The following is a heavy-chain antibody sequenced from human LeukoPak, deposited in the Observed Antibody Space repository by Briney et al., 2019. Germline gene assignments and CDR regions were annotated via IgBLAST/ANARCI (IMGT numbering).Heavy chain of an antibody. J-gene: IGHJ6*02. V-gene: IGHV6-1*01. CDR3: ARDLWYSSGWYASMNYYYGMDV. D-gene: IGHD6-19*01. CDR1: GDSVSSNSAA. CDR2: TYYGSKWYN. Sequence: SQTLSLTCAISGDSVSSNSAAWNWIRQSPSRGLEWLGRTYYGSKWYNDYAVSVKSRITINPDTSKNQFSLQLNSVTPEDTAVYYCARDLWYSSGWYASMNYYYGMDVWGQGTTVTVSS.